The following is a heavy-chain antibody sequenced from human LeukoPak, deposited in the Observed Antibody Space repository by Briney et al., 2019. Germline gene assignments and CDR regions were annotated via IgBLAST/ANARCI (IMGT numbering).Heavy chain of an antibody. Sequence: GGSLRLSCAASGFTFSSYSMTWVRQAPGKGLEWVSYISSSSSTIYYADSVKGRFTISRDNAKNTLYLQMNSLRAEDTAVYYCAKGPYGDYTDYFDYWGQGTLVTVSS. CDR2: ISSSSSTI. J-gene: IGHJ4*02. CDR3: AKGPYGDYTDYFDY. D-gene: IGHD4-17*01. V-gene: IGHV3-48*01. CDR1: GFTFSSYS.